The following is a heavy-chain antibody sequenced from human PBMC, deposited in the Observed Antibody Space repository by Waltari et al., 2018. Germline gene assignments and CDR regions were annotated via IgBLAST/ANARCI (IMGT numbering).Heavy chain of an antibody. V-gene: IGHV5-51*03. Sequence: EVQLVQSGAEVKKPGESLKISCKGSGYSFTSYWIGWVRQMPGKGLEWMVIIYPGDSDTRYSPSFQGQVTISADKSISTADLQWSSLKASDTAMYYCARPKIPGIAVAGLFDYWGQGTLVTVSS. D-gene: IGHD6-19*01. CDR3: ARPKIPGIAVAGLFDY. CDR1: GYSFTSYW. J-gene: IGHJ4*02. CDR2: IYPGDSDT.